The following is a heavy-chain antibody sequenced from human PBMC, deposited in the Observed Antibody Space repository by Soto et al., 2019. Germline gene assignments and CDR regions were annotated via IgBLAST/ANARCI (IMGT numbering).Heavy chain of an antibody. CDR1: GGSISSSSYY. CDR2: IYYSGST. J-gene: IGHJ4*02. CDR3: ASILGYCSGGSCYPYDY. Sequence: ETLSLTCTVTGGSISSSSYYWGWIRQPPGKGLEWIGSIYYSGSTYYNPSLKSRVTISVDTSKNQFSLKLSSVTAADTAVYYCASILGYCSGGSCYPYDYWGQGTLVTVSS. V-gene: IGHV4-39*01. D-gene: IGHD2-15*01.